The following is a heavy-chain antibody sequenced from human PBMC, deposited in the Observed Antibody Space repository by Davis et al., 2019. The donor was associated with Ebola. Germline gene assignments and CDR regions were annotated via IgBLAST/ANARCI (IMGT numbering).Heavy chain of an antibody. V-gene: IGHV4-34*01. J-gene: IGHJ4*02. CDR1: GGSFSDYY. D-gene: IGHD2-2*01. Sequence: PSETLSLTCAVYGGSFSDYYWSWIRQSPGKGLEWIGEINHSGKTKYNPSLKSRVTISIDTSKIQFSLKLTSVTAAYTAVYYCASPHQIRGKDCLDNWGQGNLVIVSS. CDR2: INHSGKT. CDR3: ASPHQIRGKDCLDN.